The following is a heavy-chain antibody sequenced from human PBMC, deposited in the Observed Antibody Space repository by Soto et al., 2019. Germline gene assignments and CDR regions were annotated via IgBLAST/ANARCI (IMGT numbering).Heavy chain of an antibody. CDR1: GYIFTNYG. J-gene: IGHJ4*02. V-gene: IGHV1-18*01. D-gene: IGHD3-10*01. CDR3: ARDSYGNFDY. Sequence: QVQLVQSGAEVKKPGASVKVSCKASGYIFTNYGFNWVRQAPGQGLEWMGWINTYNGNTNYAQKLHGRDTMTTDTSTTTAYMELRSLRSDDTAVYYCARDSYGNFDYWGQGPLVTVSS. CDR2: INTYNGNT.